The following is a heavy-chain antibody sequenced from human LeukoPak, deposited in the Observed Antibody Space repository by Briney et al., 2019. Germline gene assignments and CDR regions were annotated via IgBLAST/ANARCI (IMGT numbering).Heavy chain of an antibody. V-gene: IGHV3-23*01. CDR2: ISGSGGTT. CDR1: GFSFSTHA. J-gene: IGHJ4*02. Sequence: PGGSLRLSCAASGFSFSTHAMSWVRQAPGKGLEWVSAISGSGGTTHYTDSVKGRFTISRDRSKNTLYLQMHSLRAEDTAVYYCAKDAFCTSTNCYASYFDYWGQGTLVTVSS. D-gene: IGHD2-2*01. CDR3: AKDAFCTSTNCYASYFDY.